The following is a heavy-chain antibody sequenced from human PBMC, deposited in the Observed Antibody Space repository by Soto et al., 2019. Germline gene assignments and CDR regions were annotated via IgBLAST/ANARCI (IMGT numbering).Heavy chain of an antibody. CDR3: AKDSRGLYGSGSYYKFDY. CDR1: GFTFSSYG. Sequence: GGSLRLSCAASGFTFSSYGMHWVRQAPGKGLEWVAVISYDGSNKYYADSVKGRFTISRDNSKNTLYLQMNSLRAEDTAVYYCAKDSRGLYGSGSYYKFDYWGQGTLVTVSS. J-gene: IGHJ4*02. D-gene: IGHD3-10*01. V-gene: IGHV3-30*18. CDR2: ISYDGSNK.